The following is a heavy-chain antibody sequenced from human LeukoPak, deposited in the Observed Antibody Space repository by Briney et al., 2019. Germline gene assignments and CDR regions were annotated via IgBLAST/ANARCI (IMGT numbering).Heavy chain of an antibody. CDR2: INPNSGGT. D-gene: IGHD6-13*01. CDR3: ARDLSSSWYSRPLDY. Sequence: ASVKVSCKASGYSFTGYYMHWVRQAPGQGLEWMGWINPNSGGTNYAQKFQGRVTMTRDTSISTAYMELSRLRSDDTAVYYCARDLSSSWYSRPLDYWGQGTLVTVSS. V-gene: IGHV1-2*02. CDR1: GYSFTGYY. J-gene: IGHJ4*02.